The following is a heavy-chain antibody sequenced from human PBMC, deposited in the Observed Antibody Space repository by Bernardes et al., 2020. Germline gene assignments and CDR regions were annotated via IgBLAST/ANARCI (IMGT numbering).Heavy chain of an antibody. D-gene: IGHD6-19*01. CDR2: ISGSGGST. CDR1: GFTFSSYA. J-gene: IGHJ3*02. V-gene: IGHV3-23*01. Sequence: GGSLRLSCAASGFTFSSYALSWVRQAPGKGLEWVSAISGSGGSTSYADSVKGRFTISRDNSKNTLYLQMNSLRAEDTAVYYCAKESEGQWLGEGAFDIWGQGTMVTVSS. CDR3: AKESEGQWLGEGAFDI.